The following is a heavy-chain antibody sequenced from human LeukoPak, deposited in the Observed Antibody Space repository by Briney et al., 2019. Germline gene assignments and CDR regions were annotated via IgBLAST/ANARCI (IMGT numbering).Heavy chain of an antibody. Sequence: PGGSLRLSCAASGFNLSSYRMHWVRQAPGKGLVWVSRINSDGSSTSYADSVKGRFTISRDNAKNTLYLQMNSLRAEDTAVYYCASLGGIAARRNWFDPWGQGTLVAVSS. D-gene: IGHD6-6*01. V-gene: IGHV3-74*01. CDR1: GFNLSSYR. J-gene: IGHJ5*02. CDR2: INSDGSST. CDR3: ASLGGIAARRNWFDP.